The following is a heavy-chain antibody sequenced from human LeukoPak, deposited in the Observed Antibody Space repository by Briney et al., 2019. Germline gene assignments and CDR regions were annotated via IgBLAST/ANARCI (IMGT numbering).Heavy chain of an antibody. J-gene: IGHJ4*02. Sequence: GRSLRLSCAASGFTFSNFGMHWVRQAPGKGLGWVAVISYDGKNEYYTDSVKGRFTISRDNAKNTLYLQMNSLRAEDTAVYYCAKQMAVDYFDYWGQGTLVTVSS. CDR3: AKQMAVDYFDY. D-gene: IGHD5-24*01. CDR2: ISYDGKNE. CDR1: GFTFSNFG. V-gene: IGHV3-30*18.